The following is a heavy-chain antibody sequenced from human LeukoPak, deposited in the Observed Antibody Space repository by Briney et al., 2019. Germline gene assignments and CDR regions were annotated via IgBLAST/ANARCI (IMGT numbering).Heavy chain of an antibody. J-gene: IGHJ4*02. Sequence: SETLSLTCTVPGGSISGYYWGWIRQPPGKGLEWIGYIYYSGNTNYNPSLRTRVTMSVDTSKNQFSLKLSSVTAADTAVYYCARFGNYYFDQWGQGTLVTVSS. V-gene: IGHV4-59*01. CDR3: ARFGNYYFDQ. D-gene: IGHD1-7*01. CDR1: GGSISGYY. CDR2: IYYSGNT.